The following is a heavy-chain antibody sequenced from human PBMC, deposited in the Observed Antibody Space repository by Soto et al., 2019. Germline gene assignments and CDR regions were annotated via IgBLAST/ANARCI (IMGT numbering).Heavy chain of an antibody. V-gene: IGHV3-23*01. D-gene: IGHD3-10*01. CDR1: GFTFSSYA. CDR2: ISGSGGST. CDR3: AWGSGSYYTYYYYGMDV. Sequence: GGSLRLSCAASGFTFSSYAMSWVRQAPGKGLEWVSAISGSGGSTYYADSVKGRFTISRDNSKNTLYLQMNSLRAEDTAVYYCAWGSGSYYTYYYYGMDVWGQGTTVTVSS. J-gene: IGHJ6*02.